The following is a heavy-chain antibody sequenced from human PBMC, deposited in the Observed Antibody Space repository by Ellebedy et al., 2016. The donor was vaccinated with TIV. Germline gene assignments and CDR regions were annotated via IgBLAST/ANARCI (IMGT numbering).Heavy chain of an antibody. V-gene: IGHV3-33*01. D-gene: IGHD4-17*01. Sequence: GESLKISCAASGFTFSSDGMHWVRQAPGKGLEWVAVIWYDGSNKYYADSVKGRFTISRDNSKNTLYLQMNSLRAEDTAVYYCARHYGDYGKDHWGQGTLVTVSS. J-gene: IGHJ4*02. CDR3: ARHYGDYGKDH. CDR1: GFTFSSDG. CDR2: IWYDGSNK.